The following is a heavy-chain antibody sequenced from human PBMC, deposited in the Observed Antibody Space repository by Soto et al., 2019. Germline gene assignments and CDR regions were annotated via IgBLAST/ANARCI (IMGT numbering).Heavy chain of an antibody. Sequence: PGGSLRLSCAASGFTFSSYSMNWVRQAPGKGLEWVSSISSSSSYIYYADTVKGRFTNSRNNAKNSQKLQMNSLRAEDTAVYYCARDQPGYSYGYGLGYWGQGT. CDR1: GFTFSSYS. V-gene: IGHV3-21*01. CDR3: ARDQPGYSYGYGLGY. J-gene: IGHJ4*02. D-gene: IGHD5-18*01. CDR2: ISSSSSYI.